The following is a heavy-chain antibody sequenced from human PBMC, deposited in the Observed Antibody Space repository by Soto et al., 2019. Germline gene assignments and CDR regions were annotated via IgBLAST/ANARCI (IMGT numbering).Heavy chain of an antibody. CDR2: ISYDGSIK. D-gene: IGHD6-19*01. CDR3: ARSSGWGVDNY. CDR1: GFTFSSYA. Sequence: QMQLVESGGGVVQPGRSLRLSCAASGFTFSSYAMHWVRQTPGKGLEWVAAISYDGSIKNYADSVKGRFTISRDNSKTTLYLQMNSLRAEDTAVYYCARSSGWGVDNYWGQGSLVTVSS. J-gene: IGHJ4*02. V-gene: IGHV3-30-3*01.